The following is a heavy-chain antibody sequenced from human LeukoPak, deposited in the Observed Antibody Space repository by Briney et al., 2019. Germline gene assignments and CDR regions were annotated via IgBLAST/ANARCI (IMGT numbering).Heavy chain of an antibody. Sequence: GGSLRLSCAASGFTFSSYSMNWVRQAPGKGLDWFSSISSSSSYIYYADSVKGRFTISRDNAKNSLYLQMNSLRAEDTAVYYCARDSSGSFDYWGQGTLVTVSS. V-gene: IGHV3-21*01. D-gene: IGHD1-26*01. CDR1: GFTFSSYS. J-gene: IGHJ4*02. CDR2: ISSSSSYI. CDR3: ARDSSGSFDY.